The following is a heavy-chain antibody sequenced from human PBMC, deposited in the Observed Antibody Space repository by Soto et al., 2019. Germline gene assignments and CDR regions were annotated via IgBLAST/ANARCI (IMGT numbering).Heavy chain of an antibody. CDR3: ARGQVVAAQH. D-gene: IGHD2-15*01. V-gene: IGHV4-59*08. CDR1: GGSISSYY. CDR2: IYYSNSI. Sequence: SETLSLTCTVSGGSISSYYWSWIRQPPGKGLQYIGYIYYSNSINYNPSLKSRVTISVDTSRNQFSLTLNSMTAADTAVYYCARGQVVAAQHWGQGTLVTVSS. J-gene: IGHJ4*02.